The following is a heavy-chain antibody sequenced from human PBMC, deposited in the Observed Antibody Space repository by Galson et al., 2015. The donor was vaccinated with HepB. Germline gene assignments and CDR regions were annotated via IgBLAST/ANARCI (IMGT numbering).Heavy chain of an antibody. CDR1: GDSVSTHIVA. J-gene: IGHJ6*02. Sequence: CAISGDSVSTHIVAWNWIRQSPSRGLEWLGRTYYRSKWYNDYAVSVQSRITINPDTSRSQFSLQLNSVTPEDTGVYYCTRVRHLARGMDVWGQGTTVTVSS. D-gene: IGHD5-12*01. CDR2: TYYRSKWYN. V-gene: IGHV6-1*01. CDR3: TRVRHLARGMDV.